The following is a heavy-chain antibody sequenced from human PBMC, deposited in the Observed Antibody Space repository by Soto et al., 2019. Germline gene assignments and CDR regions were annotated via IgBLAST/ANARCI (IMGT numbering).Heavy chain of an antibody. Sequence: SETLSLTCTISGGSISGFYWGWIRQPPGKGLEWIGNIYYSGSANYDPSLRSRVTISLNTSKNQFSLNLNSVTAADTAIYYCARWTYCGGDCYWLDFWGQGPLVTVSS. V-gene: IGHV4-59*01. CDR2: IYYSGSA. CDR1: GGSISGFY. CDR3: ARWTYCGGDCYWLDF. D-gene: IGHD2-21*02. J-gene: IGHJ4*02.